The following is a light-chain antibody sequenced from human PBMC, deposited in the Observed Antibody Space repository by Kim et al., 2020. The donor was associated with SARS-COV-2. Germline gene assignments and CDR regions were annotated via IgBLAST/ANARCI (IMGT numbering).Light chain of an antibody. CDR2: LNSDGSH. CDR3: QTWGTGAKGV. V-gene: IGLV4-69*01. Sequence: ATHTGTLSGGNSSYAIAWHQQQPERGPRYLIKLNSDGSHSKGDGIPDRFSGSSSGAERYLTISSLQSEDEADYYCQTWGTGAKGVFGGGTQLTVL. CDR1: GGNSSYA. J-gene: IGLJ2*01.